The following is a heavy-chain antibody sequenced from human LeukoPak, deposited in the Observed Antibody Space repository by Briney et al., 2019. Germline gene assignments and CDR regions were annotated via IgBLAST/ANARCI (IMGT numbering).Heavy chain of an antibody. CDR1: GFTLSAHW. CDR3: ARWDIRGTAHQLDY. Sequence: GGSLRLSCAASGFTLSAHWMTWVRQAPGKGLEWVANINQDGSAKYFVGSVKGRFTNSRDNAKNSMYLQMNSLRAEDTAVYYCARWDIRGTAHQLDYWGQGILVTVSS. V-gene: IGHV3-7*01. J-gene: IGHJ4*02. CDR2: INQDGSAK. D-gene: IGHD5-12*01.